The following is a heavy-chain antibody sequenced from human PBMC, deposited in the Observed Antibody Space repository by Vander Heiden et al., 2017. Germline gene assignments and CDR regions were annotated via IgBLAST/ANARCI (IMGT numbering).Heavy chain of an antibody. CDR3: ARSTLETYKSGWYEFDY. CDR2: ITTSEST. V-gene: IGHV4-4*07. J-gene: IGHJ4*02. D-gene: IGHD6-19*01. CDR1: GGSISGYY. Sequence: QVHLQESGPGLVKPSETLSLTCSVSGGSISGYYWSWIRQPAGKGLEWIARITTSESTNYNPALKSRVVMSVDASNNQFSLKLRSVTAGDTAVYYCARSTLETYKSGWYEFDYWGQGTLVTVSS.